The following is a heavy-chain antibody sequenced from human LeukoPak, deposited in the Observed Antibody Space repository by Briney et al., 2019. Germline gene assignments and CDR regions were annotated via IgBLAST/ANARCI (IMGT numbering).Heavy chain of an antibody. CDR1: GFTFTGYA. CDR2: IGGSGGST. D-gene: IGHD4/OR15-4a*01. V-gene: IGHV3-23*01. CDR3: ARDPHLTYYFDY. Sequence: GGSLRLSCAASGFTFTGYAMSWVRQAPGKGLEWVSTIGGSGGSTYYADSVKGRFTISRDNSKNTLYLQMNSLRAEDTAVYYCARDPHLTYYFDYWGQGTLVTVSS. J-gene: IGHJ4*02.